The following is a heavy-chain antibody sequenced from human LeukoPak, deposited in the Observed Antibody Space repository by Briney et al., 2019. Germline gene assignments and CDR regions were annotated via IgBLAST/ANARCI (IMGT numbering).Heavy chain of an antibody. D-gene: IGHD3-3*01. CDR3: AKTTREAGFVLRFFYGMDV. CDR1: GFTFSSYA. CDR2: ISGSGGST. J-gene: IGHJ6*02. Sequence: GGSLRLSCAASGFTFSSYAMSWVRQAPGKGLEWVSAISGSGGSTYYADSVKGRFTISRDNSKNTLYLQMNSLRAEDTAVYYCAKTTREAGFVLRFFYGMDVWGQGTTVTVSS. V-gene: IGHV3-23*01.